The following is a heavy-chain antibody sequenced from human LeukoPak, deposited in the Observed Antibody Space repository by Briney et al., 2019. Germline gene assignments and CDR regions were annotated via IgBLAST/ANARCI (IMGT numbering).Heavy chain of an antibody. V-gene: IGHV3-7*05. CDR3: VRERTNYYDSSGYY. J-gene: IGHJ4*02. CDR2: IKQDGSEK. D-gene: IGHD3-22*01. CDR1: GFTFSSYW. Sequence: GGALRLSCAASGFTFSSYWMSWVRQAPGKGLEWVANIKQDGSEKYYVDSVKGRFTISRDNAKNSLYLEMNSLRAEDTAVYYCVRERTNYYDSSGYYWGQGTLVTVSS.